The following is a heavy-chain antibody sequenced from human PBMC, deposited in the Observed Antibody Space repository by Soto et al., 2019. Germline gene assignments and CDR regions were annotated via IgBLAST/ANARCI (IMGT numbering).Heavy chain of an antibody. D-gene: IGHD6-13*01. J-gene: IGHJ2*01. CDR1: GGSISSYY. Sequence: QVQLQESGPGLVKPSETLSLTCTVSGGSISSYYWSWIRQPPGKGLEWIGYIYYSGSTNYNPSLKSRVPXXVXTXXNQFSLKLSSVTAADTAVYYCARSIAAARTWYFDLWGRGTLVTVSS. V-gene: IGHV4-59*01. CDR2: IYYSGST. CDR3: ARSIAAARTWYFDL.